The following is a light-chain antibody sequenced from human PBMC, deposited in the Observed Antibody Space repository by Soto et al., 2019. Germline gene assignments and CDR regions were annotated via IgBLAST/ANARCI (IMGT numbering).Light chain of an antibody. CDR1: QSVSSSY. CDR2: GAS. Sequence: EIVLTQSPGTLSLSPGERATLSCRSSQSVSSSYLAWYQQKPGQAPRLLIYGASSRATGIPDRFSGSGSRTDCTLTISRLEHEDFAVYYCQQYGSSSYTFGQGTKLEIK. CDR3: QQYGSSSYT. J-gene: IGKJ2*01. V-gene: IGKV3-20*01.